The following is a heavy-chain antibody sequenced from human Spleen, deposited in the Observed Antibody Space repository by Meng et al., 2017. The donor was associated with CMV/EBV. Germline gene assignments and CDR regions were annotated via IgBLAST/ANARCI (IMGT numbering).Heavy chain of an antibody. CDR2: INPNSGGT. CDR3: ARDLGELSFGFDP. CDR1: GYTFTGYC. V-gene: IGHV1-2*02. Sequence: ASVKVSCKASGYTFTGYCMHWVRQAPGQGLEWMGWINPNSGGTNYAQKFQGRVTMTRDTSISTAYMELSRLRSDDTAVYYCARDLGELSFGFDPWGQGTLVTVSS. J-gene: IGHJ5*02. D-gene: IGHD3-16*02.